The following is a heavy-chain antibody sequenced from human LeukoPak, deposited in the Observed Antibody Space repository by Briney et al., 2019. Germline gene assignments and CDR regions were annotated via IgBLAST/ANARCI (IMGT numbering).Heavy chain of an antibody. J-gene: IGHJ4*02. CDR2: ISTSGGNT. Sequence: GGSLRLSCAASGCTFSSNALSWVRKAPGKGLGWVSAISTSGGNTYYADSVRGRFTISRDNSKNTLFLQMNTLRAEDTALYYCATTKHARLYFYYWGQRTLVTVS. CDR1: GCTFSSNA. CDR3: ATTKHARLYFYY. D-gene: IGHD1-1*01. V-gene: IGHV3-23*01.